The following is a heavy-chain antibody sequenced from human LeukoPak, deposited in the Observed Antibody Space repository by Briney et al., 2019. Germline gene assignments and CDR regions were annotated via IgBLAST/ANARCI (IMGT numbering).Heavy chain of an antibody. CDR3: ARGRGGYSSIGGAGGNYNWFDP. J-gene: IGHJ5*02. D-gene: IGHD6-13*01. Sequence: GASVRVSCKGSGYTFTIYDINWVRQAPGQGLEWMGWMNPNSGNTGYAQKFTGRATMTRNTSISTAYMELSSLRSEDTAVYYCARGRGGYSSIGGAGGNYNWFDPWGQGTLVTVSS. CDR2: MNPNSGNT. CDR1: GYTFTIYD. V-gene: IGHV1-8*01.